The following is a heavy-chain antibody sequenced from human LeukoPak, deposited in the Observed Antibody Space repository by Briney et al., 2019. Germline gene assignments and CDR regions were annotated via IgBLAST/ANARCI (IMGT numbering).Heavy chain of an antibody. J-gene: IGHJ6*02. D-gene: IGHD3-16*01. V-gene: IGHV4-31*03. CDR2: IYYSGST. CDR3: ARDSRGGYYYGMDV. CDR1: GGSISSGGYS. Sequence: TSQTLSLTCTVSGGSISSGGYSWSWIRQHPGKGLEWIGYIYYSGSTYYNPSLKSRVTISVDTSKNQFSLKLSSVTAADTAVYHCARDSRGGYYYGMDVWGQGTTVTVSS.